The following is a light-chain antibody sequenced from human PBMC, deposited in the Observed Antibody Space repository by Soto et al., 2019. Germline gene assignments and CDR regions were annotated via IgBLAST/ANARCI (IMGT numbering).Light chain of an antibody. CDR2: DAS. Sequence: DVQMTQSPSSLSASVGDSVNITCRASQGLSTSLAWFQQKPGKPPRFLIYDASRLHTGVPSRFSGSGSGTHFTLTITTLQPEDFTTYYCHHYTYYPFTFGGGTRV. V-gene: IGKV1-16*01. CDR3: HHYTYYPFT. CDR1: QGLSTS. J-gene: IGKJ4*01.